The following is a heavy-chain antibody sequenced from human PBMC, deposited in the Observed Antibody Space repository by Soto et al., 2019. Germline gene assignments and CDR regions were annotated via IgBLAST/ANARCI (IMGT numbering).Heavy chain of an antibody. CDR1: GFTFSSYA. Sequence: QVQLVESGGGVVQPGRSLRLSCAASGFTFSSYAMHWVRQAPGKGLEWVAVISYDGSNKYYADSVKGRFTISRDNSKNTLYLQMNSLRAEDTDVYYCARDAGTTVGDFDYWGQGTLVTVSS. J-gene: IGHJ4*02. V-gene: IGHV3-30-3*01. D-gene: IGHD1-7*01. CDR3: ARDAGTTVGDFDY. CDR2: ISYDGSNK.